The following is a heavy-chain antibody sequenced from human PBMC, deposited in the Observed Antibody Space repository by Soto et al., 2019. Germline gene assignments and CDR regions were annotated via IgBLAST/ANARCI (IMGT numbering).Heavy chain of an antibody. CDR2: ISSSSSTI. CDR3: AREGYCSGGSCPKYDY. Sequence: GGSLRLSCAASGFTFSSYSMNWVRQAPGKGLEWVSYISSSSSTIYYADSVKGRFTISRDNAKNSLYLQMNSLRAEDTAVYYCAREGYCSGGSCPKYDYWGQGTLVTVSS. CDR1: GFTFSSYS. D-gene: IGHD2-15*01. V-gene: IGHV3-48*01. J-gene: IGHJ4*02.